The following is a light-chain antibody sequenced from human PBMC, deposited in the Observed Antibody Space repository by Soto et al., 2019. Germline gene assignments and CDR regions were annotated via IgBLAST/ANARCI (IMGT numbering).Light chain of an antibody. J-gene: IGLJ1*01. CDR2: EAS. V-gene: IGLV2-23*01. CDR3: CSYAGSSTYV. Sequence: QAARTQPASVAGSPGQWITISCTGTSSDVGSYNLVSWYQQHPGKAPKLMIYEASKRPSGVSNRFSGSKSGNTASLTISGLQAEDEADYYCCSYAGSSTYVFGTGTKVNVL. CDR1: SSDVGSYNL.